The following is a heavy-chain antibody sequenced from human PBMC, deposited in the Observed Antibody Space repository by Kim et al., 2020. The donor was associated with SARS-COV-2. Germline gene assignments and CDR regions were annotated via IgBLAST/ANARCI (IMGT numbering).Heavy chain of an antibody. CDR1: GFTFSSYW. J-gene: IGHJ4*02. V-gene: IGHV3-7*01. CDR3: ARDRRGYYFDY. D-gene: IGHD3-22*01. CDR2: INQDGSEK. Sequence: GGSLRLSCAASGFTFSSYWMSWVRQAPGKGLEWVANINQDGSEKYYVDSVKGRFTISRDNAKNSLYLQMNSLRAEDTAVYYCARDRRGYYFDYWGQGTLGTVSS.